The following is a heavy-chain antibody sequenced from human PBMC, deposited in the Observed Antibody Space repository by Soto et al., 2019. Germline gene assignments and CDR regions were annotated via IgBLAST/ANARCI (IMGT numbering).Heavy chain of an antibody. D-gene: IGHD3-3*01. CDR1: GGTFSSYA. Sequence: QVQLVQSGAEVKKPGSSVKVSCKASGGTFSSYAISWVRQAPGQGLEWMGGIIPIFGTANYAQKFQGRVTITADKSTSTGYMELSSLRSEDTAVYYCAREPIYDFWSGYSPYYYGMDVWGQGTTVTVSS. CDR2: IIPIFGTA. CDR3: AREPIYDFWSGYSPYYYGMDV. V-gene: IGHV1-69*06. J-gene: IGHJ6*02.